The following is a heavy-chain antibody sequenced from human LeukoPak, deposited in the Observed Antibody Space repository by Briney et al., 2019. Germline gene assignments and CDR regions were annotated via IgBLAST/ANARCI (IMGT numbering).Heavy chain of an antibody. D-gene: IGHD4-17*01. V-gene: IGHV1-2*02. CDR3: ARDQATTVTSYYYYGMDV. Sequence: VASVKVSCKASGYTFTGYYMHWVRQAPGQGLEWMGWISPNNGGANFAQKFQGRVTMTRDTSISTAYMGLSSLTSDDTAVYYCARDQATTVTSYYYYGMDVWGQGTTVTVSS. CDR2: ISPNNGGA. CDR1: GYTFTGYY. J-gene: IGHJ6*02.